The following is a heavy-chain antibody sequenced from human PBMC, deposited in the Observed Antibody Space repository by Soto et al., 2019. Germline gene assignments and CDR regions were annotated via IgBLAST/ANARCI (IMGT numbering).Heavy chain of an antibody. CDR3: ARGGNSGTFDY. D-gene: IGHD1-1*01. CDR1: GGSFSGYY. J-gene: IGHJ4*02. Sequence: SETLSLTCAVYGGSFSGYYWSWIRQPPGKGLEWIGEINHSGSTNYNPSLKSRVSISVDMSKNQFSLRLSSVTAADTAVYYCARGGNSGTFDYWGQGTPVTVSS. CDR2: INHSGST. V-gene: IGHV4-34*01.